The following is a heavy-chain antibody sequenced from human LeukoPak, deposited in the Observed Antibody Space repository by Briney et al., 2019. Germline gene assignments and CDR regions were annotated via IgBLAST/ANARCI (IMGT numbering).Heavy chain of an antibody. CDR3: ARVQAAHDTFDI. Sequence: SVKVSCKASGYTFTGYYIHWVRQAPGQGLEWMGGIIPIFDTANYAQKFQGRVTITADKSTSTAYMELSSLRSEDTAVYYCARVQAAHDTFDIWGQGTMVTVSS. CDR1: GYTFTGYY. J-gene: IGHJ3*02. CDR2: IIPIFDTA. V-gene: IGHV1-69*06.